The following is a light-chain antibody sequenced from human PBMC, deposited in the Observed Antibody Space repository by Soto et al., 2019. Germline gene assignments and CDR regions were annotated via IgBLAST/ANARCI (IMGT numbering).Light chain of an antibody. J-gene: IGKJ2*01. CDR2: AAS. V-gene: IGKV3-20*01. CDR3: QQYGSSPPYT. Sequence: EIVLTQSPGTLSLSPGERATLSCRASQSVSNTYLAWYQQKPGQAPRLLIYAASSRATGIPDRFSGSGSGTDFTLTISRLEPADFAVYYCQQYGSSPPYTFGQGTKLEIK. CDR1: QSVSNTY.